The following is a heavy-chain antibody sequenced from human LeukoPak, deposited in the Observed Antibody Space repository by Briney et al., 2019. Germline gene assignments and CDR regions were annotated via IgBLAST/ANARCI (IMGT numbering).Heavy chain of an antibody. J-gene: IGHJ4*02. Sequence: GGSLRLSCAASGLTVSSNYMSWVRQAPGKGLEWVSVIYSGGSTYYADSVKGRFTISRDNSKNTLYLQMNSLRAEDTAVYYCASGNWGNRFDYWGQGTLVTVSS. CDR1: GLTVSSNY. V-gene: IGHV3-66*01. CDR2: IYSGGST. CDR3: ASGNWGNRFDY. D-gene: IGHD7-27*01.